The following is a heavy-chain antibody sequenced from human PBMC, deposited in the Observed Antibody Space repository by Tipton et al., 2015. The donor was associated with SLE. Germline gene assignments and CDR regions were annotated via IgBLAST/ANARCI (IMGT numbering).Heavy chain of an antibody. Sequence: TLSLTCAVSGYSISSGYYWGWIRQPPGKGLEWIGSIYHSGSTYYNPSLKSRVTISVETPKNQFSLKLSSVTAADTAVYYCASAVVVNNDWYFDLWGRGTLVTVSS. V-gene: IGHV4-38-2*01. CDR2: IYHSGST. J-gene: IGHJ2*01. CDR1: GYSISSGYY. CDR3: ASAVVVNNDWYFDL. D-gene: IGHD3-22*01.